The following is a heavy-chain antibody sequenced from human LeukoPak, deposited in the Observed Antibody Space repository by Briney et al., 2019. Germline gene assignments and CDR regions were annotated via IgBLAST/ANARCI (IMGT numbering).Heavy chain of an antibody. V-gene: IGHV3-23*01. CDR2: ISASGGTT. Sequence: ARSLRLAWVASGLSFSNYAINWVRQPPGKGLEWVSGISASGGTTYCADSVKGGFTISRDNTKNCLSRQVSSLRSEDTGVYYCAKTNGYYSDWGQGTLVTVSS. CDR3: AKTNGYYSD. CDR1: GLSFSNYA. J-gene: IGHJ4*02. D-gene: IGHD3-22*01.